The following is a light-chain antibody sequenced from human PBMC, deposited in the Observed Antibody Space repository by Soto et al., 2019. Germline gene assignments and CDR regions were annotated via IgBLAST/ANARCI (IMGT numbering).Light chain of an antibody. CDR1: SSSIGAGYH. Sequence: QCALTQPLSVSGAPGQRVTISCTGSSSSIGAGYHVHWYQQLPGAAPKLLISVNNNRPSGVPDRFSGSRSGTSASLAIAGLQAEDEADYYCQSYDDSLSTYVFGTGTKVTVL. CDR3: QSYDDSLSTYV. V-gene: IGLV1-40*01. J-gene: IGLJ1*01. CDR2: VNN.